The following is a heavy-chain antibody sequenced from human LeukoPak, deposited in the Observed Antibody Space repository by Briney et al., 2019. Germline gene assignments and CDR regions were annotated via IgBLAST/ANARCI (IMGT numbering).Heavy chain of an antibody. CDR3: TRFRFTDVEVAAFY. Sequence: ASVKVSCKASGYTFTGYYMHWVRQAPGQGLEWMGWINPNSGGTNYAQKFQGRVTMTRNTSISTAYMELSRLRSDDTAVYYCTRFRFTDVEVAAFYCGQGTLVTVSS. J-gene: IGHJ4*02. CDR2: INPNSGGT. CDR1: GYTFTGYY. V-gene: IGHV1-2*02. D-gene: IGHD6-19*01.